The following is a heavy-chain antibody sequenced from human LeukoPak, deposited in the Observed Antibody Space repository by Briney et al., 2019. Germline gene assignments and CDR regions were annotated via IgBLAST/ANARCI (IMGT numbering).Heavy chain of an antibody. J-gene: IGHJ6*03. Sequence: ASVKVSCKASGYIFTDYYMHWVRQAPGQGLEWMGWINPNSGGTKYAQTFQGRVTMTRDTFISTAYLELSRLRSDDTAVYYCARDRGVDYCSGGSCSHYYYYMDVWGKGTTVTISS. V-gene: IGHV1-2*02. CDR1: GYIFTDYY. CDR3: ARDRGVDYCSGGSCSHYYYYMDV. CDR2: INPNSGGT. D-gene: IGHD2-15*01.